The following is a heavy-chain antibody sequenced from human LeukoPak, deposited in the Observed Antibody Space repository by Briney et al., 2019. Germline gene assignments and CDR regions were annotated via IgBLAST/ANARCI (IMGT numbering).Heavy chain of an antibody. Sequence: GALVKVSCKASGYTFTGYYMHWVRQAPGQGLEWMGWINPNSGGTNYAQKFQGRVTMTRDTSISTAYMELSRLRSDDTAVYYCARPYYYDSSGYYYVYAFDIWGQGTMVTVSS. CDR3: ARPYYYDSSGYYYVYAFDI. CDR2: INPNSGGT. CDR1: GYTFTGYY. J-gene: IGHJ3*02. V-gene: IGHV1-2*02. D-gene: IGHD3-22*01.